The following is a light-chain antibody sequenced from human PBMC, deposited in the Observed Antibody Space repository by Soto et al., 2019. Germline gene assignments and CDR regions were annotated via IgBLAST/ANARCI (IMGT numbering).Light chain of an antibody. CDR3: SSYAGTSYV. CDR1: SSDVGGYNF. Sequence: QSALTQPPSASGSPGQSVTISCTGTSSDVGGYNFVSWYQQHAGKVPRLMIYEVNKRPSGVPDRFSGSKSGNTASLTVSGLQPEDEADYYCSSYAGTSYVIGTGTKVTVL. V-gene: IGLV2-8*01. J-gene: IGLJ1*01. CDR2: EVN.